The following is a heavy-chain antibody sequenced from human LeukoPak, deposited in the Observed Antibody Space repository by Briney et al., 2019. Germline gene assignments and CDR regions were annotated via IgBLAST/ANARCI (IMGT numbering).Heavy chain of an antibody. Sequence: GGSLRLSCAASGFTFSSYSMNWVRQAPGKGLEWVSYISSSSSTMYYADSVKGRFTISRDNSKNTLYLQMNSLRAEDTAVYYCARSYGFGVDAFHIWGQGTMVTVSS. CDR3: ARSYGFGVDAFHI. CDR1: GFTFSSYS. D-gene: IGHD5-18*01. CDR2: ISSSSSTM. J-gene: IGHJ3*02. V-gene: IGHV3-48*01.